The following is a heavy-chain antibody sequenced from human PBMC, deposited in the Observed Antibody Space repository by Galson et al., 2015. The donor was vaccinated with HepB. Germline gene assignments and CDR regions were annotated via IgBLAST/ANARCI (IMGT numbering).Heavy chain of an antibody. CDR1: GFTFSSYA. D-gene: IGHD6-13*01. J-gene: IGHJ4*02. CDR3: ARGSSSSWYALTFGPDDY. CDR2: ISYDGSNK. V-gene: IGHV3-30*04. Sequence: SLRLSCAASGFTFSSYAMHWVRQAPGKGLEWVAVISYDGSNKYYADSMKGRFTISRDNSKNTLYLQMNSLRAEDTAVYYCARGSSSSWYALTFGPDDYWGQGTLVTVSS.